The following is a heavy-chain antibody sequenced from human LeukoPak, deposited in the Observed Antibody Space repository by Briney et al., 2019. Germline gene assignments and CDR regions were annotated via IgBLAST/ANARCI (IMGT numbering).Heavy chain of an antibody. CDR2: ISNTGSIT. V-gene: IGHV3-48*03. CDR1: CFTVSIYE. J-gene: IGHJ4*02. Sequence: GRSLGLSYASSCFTVSIYEMHWVRRAPGKGLEWISYISNTGSITYYADSVKGRFTISRDNAKNSLYLQMNSLRAEDTAVYYCARCGRFVDHWGQGTLVPVSS. CDR3: ARCGRFVDH. D-gene: IGHD1-26*01.